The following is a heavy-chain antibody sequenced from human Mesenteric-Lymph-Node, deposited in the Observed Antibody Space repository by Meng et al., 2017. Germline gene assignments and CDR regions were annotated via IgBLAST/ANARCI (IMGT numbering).Heavy chain of an antibody. CDR2: INPNSGGT. CDR3: AREITMVRGAARGAFDI. CDR1: GYTFTGYY. J-gene: IGHJ3*02. V-gene: IGHV1-2*02. D-gene: IGHD3-10*01. Sequence: ASVKVSCKASGYTFTGYYMHWVRQAPGQGLEWMGWINPNSGGTNYAQKFQGRVTMTRDTSISTAYIELSRLRSDDTAVYYCAREITMVRGAARGAFDIWGQGTMVTVSS.